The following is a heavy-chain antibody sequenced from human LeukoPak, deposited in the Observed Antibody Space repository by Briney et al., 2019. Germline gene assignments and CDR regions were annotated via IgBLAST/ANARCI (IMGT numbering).Heavy chain of an antibody. D-gene: IGHD1-26*01. CDR2: IYTSGST. CDR1: GGSITSYY. Sequence: PSETLSLTCTVSGGSITSYYWSWIRQPPGKGLEWIGYIYTSGSTNYNPSLKSRVTVSIDTSKNQFSLRLSSVTAADTAVFYCARENSGSYREFDYWGQGTLVTFSS. V-gene: IGHV4-4*08. CDR3: ARENSGSYREFDY. J-gene: IGHJ4*02.